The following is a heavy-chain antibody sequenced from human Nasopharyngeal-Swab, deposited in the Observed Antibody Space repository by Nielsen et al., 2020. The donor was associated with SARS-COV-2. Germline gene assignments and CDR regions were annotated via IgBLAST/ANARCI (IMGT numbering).Heavy chain of an antibody. J-gene: IGHJ6*02. V-gene: IGHV4-34*01. CDR2: INHSGST. D-gene: IGHD6-25*01. Sequence: SETLSLTCAVYGGSFSGYYWSWIRQPPGKGLEWIGEINHSGSTNYNPSLKSRVTISVDTSKNQFSLKLSSVTAADTAVYYCARWAAAARYGMDVWGQGTTVTVSS. CDR3: ARWAAAARYGMDV. CDR1: GGSFSGYY.